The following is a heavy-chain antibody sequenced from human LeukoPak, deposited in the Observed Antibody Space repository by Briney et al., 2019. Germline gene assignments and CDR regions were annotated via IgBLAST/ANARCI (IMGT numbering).Heavy chain of an antibody. CDR1: GYTFTSYD. D-gene: IGHD5-24*01. V-gene: IGHV1-8*01. CDR2: MNPNSGNT. J-gene: IGHJ4*02. CDR3: ARGVEMATEPDY. Sequence: GASVKVSCKASGYTFTSYDINWGRQATGQGLEWMGWMNPNSGNTGYAQKFQGRVTMTRNTSISTAYMELSSLRSEDTAVYYCARGVEMATEPDYWGQGTLVTVSS.